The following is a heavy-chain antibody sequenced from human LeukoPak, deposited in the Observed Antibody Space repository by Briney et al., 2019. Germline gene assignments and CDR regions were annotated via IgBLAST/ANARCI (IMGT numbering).Heavy chain of an antibody. CDR2: ISNTGSTI. CDR3: ARDHPAPGINWFFDL. D-gene: IGHD1-26*01. V-gene: IGHV3-48*03. J-gene: IGHJ2*01. CDR1: GFDFIIYE. Sequence: GSLRLSCVASGFDFIIYEMNWIRQAPGKGLEWVSYISNTGSTIYYADSVQGRFTISRDNAKNSLHLQMNSLRAEDTAVYYCARDHPAPGINWFFDLWGRGTLVTVSP.